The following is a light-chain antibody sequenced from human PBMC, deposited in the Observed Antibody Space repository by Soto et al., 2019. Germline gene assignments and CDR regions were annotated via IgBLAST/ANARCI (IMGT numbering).Light chain of an antibody. CDR3: QNYNPH. V-gene: IGKV1-5*03. J-gene: IGKJ4*01. Sequence: DVQMTQSPSTLSASVGDRVTITCRASQNISPWLAWYQQKPGRAPELLIYRVSTLRSGVPSRFSGSGSGTNFTFTIGSLKPDDLATYNSQNYNPHFGGGTKVHI. CDR2: RVS. CDR1: QNISPW.